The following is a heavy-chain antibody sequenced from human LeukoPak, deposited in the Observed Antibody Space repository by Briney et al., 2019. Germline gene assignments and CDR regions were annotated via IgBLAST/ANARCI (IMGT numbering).Heavy chain of an antibody. CDR3: ARGQMNSRYSYGYSDY. V-gene: IGHV3-66*01. J-gene: IGHJ4*02. D-gene: IGHD5-18*01. Sequence: GGSLRLSCAASGITVSSNYMSWVRQAPGKGLEWVSVIYNGGNTDYADSVKGRFTISRDNSKNMLYLQMNSLRVEDTAVYYCARGQMNSRYSYGYSDYWGQGALVTVSS. CDR1: GITVSSNY. CDR2: IYNGGNT.